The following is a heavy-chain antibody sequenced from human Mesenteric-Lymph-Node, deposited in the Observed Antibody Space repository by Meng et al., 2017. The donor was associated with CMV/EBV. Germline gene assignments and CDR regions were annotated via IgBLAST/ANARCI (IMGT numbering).Heavy chain of an antibody. Sequence: GGSLRLSCAASGFTFSSYAMSWVRQAPGKGLEWVSAISGSGGSTYYADTVKGRFTITRDNSKNTRYLQMNSLRAEGTAVYYCAKVIPTILGVVDYWGQGTLVTVSS. V-gene: IGHV3-23*01. D-gene: IGHD3-3*01. J-gene: IGHJ4*02. CDR3: AKVIPTILGVVDY. CDR2: ISGSGGST. CDR1: GFTFSSYA.